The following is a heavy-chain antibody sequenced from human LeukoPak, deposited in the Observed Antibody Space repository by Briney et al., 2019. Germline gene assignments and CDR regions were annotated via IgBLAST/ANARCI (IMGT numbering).Heavy chain of an antibody. J-gene: IGHJ5*02. CDR2: MNPNTGTT. V-gene: IGHV1-2*02. CDR1: GYTFNGYY. Sequence: VASVKVSCKASGYTFNGYYIHWVRQAPGQGLEWVGWMNPNTGTTKYGQTLQGRVIMTRDTSISTAYMELSRLRSDDTALDYCARRIVTPTTKWFDAWGQGTLVTVSS. D-gene: IGHD1-26*01. CDR3: ARRIVTPTTKWFDA.